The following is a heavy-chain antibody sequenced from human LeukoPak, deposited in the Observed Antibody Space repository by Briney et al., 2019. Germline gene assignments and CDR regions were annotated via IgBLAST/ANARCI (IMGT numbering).Heavy chain of an antibody. V-gene: IGHV4-59*01. D-gene: IGHD5-24*01. J-gene: IGHJ6*03. CDR1: GGSISSYY. CDR3: ARGFVEMATGNYYYYMDV. CDR2: IYYSGST. Sequence: PSETLSLTCTVSGGSISSYYWSWIRQPPGKGLEWIGYIYYSGSTNYNPSLKSRVTISVDTSKNQFSLKLSSVTAADTAVYYCARGFVEMATGNYYYYMDVWGKGTTVTISS.